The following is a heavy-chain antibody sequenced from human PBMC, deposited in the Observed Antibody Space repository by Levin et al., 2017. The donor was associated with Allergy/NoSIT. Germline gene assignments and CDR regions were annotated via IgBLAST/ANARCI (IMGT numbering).Heavy chain of an antibody. CDR2: INHSGST. CDR3: ARVLDILTGYFAFDI. Sequence: SQTLSLPCAVYGGSFSGYYWSWIRQPPGKGLEWIGEINHSGSTNYNPSLKSRVTISVDTSKNQFSLKLSSVTAADTAVYYCARVLDILTGYFAFDIWGQGTMVTVSS. J-gene: IGHJ3*02. V-gene: IGHV4-34*01. CDR1: GGSFSGYY. D-gene: IGHD3-9*01.